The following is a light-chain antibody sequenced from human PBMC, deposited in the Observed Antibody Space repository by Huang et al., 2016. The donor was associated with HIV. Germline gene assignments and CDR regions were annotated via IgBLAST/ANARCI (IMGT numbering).Light chain of an antibody. CDR3: QQYGSSSYT. J-gene: IGKJ2*01. CDR1: SRVSSRY. V-gene: IGKV3D-20*01. CDR2: DAS. Sequence: ETVSTQFPASLSLSPGGRAMLSGGASSRVSSRYLAWFKQQPGLPPRLLIYDASVMAPGIPDRFSGGGSGTDFTLTISRLEPEDFAVYYCQQYGSSSYTFGQGTKLEIK.